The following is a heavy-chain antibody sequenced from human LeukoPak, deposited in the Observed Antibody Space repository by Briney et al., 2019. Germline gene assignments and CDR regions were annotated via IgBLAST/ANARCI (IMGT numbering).Heavy chain of an antibody. V-gene: IGHV3-9*01. Sequence: GGSLRLSCAASGFTFDDYAMHWVRQAPGKGLGWVSGISWNSGGIGYADSVKGRFTISRDNAKNSLYLQMNSLRAEDTALYYCAKDRDGGYDSFDYWGQGTLVTVSS. J-gene: IGHJ4*02. CDR3: AKDRDGGYDSFDY. CDR2: ISWNSGGI. D-gene: IGHD5-12*01. CDR1: GFTFDDYA.